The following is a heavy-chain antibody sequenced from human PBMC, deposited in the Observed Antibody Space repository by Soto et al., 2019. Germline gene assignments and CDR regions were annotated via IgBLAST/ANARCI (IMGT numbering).Heavy chain of an antibody. Sequence: ASVKVSCKASGYTFTSYPMHWVRQAPGQRLEWMGWINTGNDNTKYSQKFQGRVTINRDTSASTVYMELSSPRSEDTAVYYCAKYSSGWSFDYWGQGTLVTVSS. J-gene: IGHJ4*02. D-gene: IGHD6-19*01. CDR2: INTGNDNT. V-gene: IGHV1-3*04. CDR3: AKYSSGWSFDY. CDR1: GYTFTSYP.